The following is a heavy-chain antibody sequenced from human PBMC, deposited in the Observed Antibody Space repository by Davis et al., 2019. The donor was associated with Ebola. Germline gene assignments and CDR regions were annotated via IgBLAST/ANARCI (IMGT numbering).Heavy chain of an antibody. CDR2: IWYDGSNK. J-gene: IGHJ3*02. Sequence: GGSLRLSCAASGFTFSSYSMNWVRQAPGKGLEWVAVIWYDGSNKYYADSVKGRFTISRDNSKNTLYLQMNSLRAEDTAVYYCARTIRYFDWFGAFDIWGQGTMVTVSS. CDR1: GFTFSSYS. V-gene: IGHV3-33*08. D-gene: IGHD3-9*01. CDR3: ARTIRYFDWFGAFDI.